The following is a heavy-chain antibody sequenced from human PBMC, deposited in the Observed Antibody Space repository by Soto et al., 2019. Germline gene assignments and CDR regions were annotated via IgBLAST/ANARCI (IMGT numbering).Heavy chain of an antibody. Sequence: EVQLVESGGGLVKPGGSLRLSCAASGFTFSSYSMNWVRQAPGKGLEWVSSISSSSSYIYYADSVKGRFTISRDNAKSSLYLQMNSLRAEDTAVYYCARDLMITSEPGSAFDIWGQGTMVTVSS. V-gene: IGHV3-21*01. D-gene: IGHD3-16*01. CDR3: ARDLMITSEPGSAFDI. J-gene: IGHJ3*02. CDR2: ISSSSSYI. CDR1: GFTFSSYS.